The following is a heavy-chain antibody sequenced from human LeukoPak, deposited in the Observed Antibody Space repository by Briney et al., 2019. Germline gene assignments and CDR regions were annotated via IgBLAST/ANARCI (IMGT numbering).Heavy chain of an antibody. V-gene: IGHV4-39*01. CDR1: GASISGSGYY. Sequence: SETLSLTCAVSGASISGSGYYLVWIRQPPGKGLEWIGNIYYTGSTYYNPSLQSRVTISIDTSKNQFSLRLNSVTAADTAMYYCVKSGGYGLIDYWGQGTLVTVSS. CDR2: IYYTGST. CDR3: VKSGGYGLIDY. D-gene: IGHD1-26*01. J-gene: IGHJ4*02.